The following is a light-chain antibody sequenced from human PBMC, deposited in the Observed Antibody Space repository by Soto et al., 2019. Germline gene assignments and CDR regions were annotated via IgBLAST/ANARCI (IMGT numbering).Light chain of an antibody. J-gene: IGKJ2*01. CDR1: HRISNSY. CDR3: QQYARPPYA. V-gene: IGKV3-20*01. CDR2: DAS. Sequence: EIVLTQSPGTLSLSPGDRATLYCRASHRISNSYLAWYQQKPGQAPRLLLYDASSRATGIPDRVSGSGSGTDFTLTISRLEPEDFAVYYCQQYARPPYAFGQGTKVDIK.